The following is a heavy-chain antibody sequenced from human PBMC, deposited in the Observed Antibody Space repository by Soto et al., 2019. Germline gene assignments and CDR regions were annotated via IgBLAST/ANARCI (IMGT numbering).Heavy chain of an antibody. CDR3: AKDGQGYRTLTLNLDV. CDR1: GFTFSSYG. Sequence: GGSLRLSCAASGFTFSSYGMHWVRQAPGKGLEWVAVISYDGSNKYYADSVKGRFTISRDNSKNTLYLQMNSLRAEDTAIYYCAKDGQGYRTLTLNLDVWGQGTTVTVSS. J-gene: IGHJ6*02. V-gene: IGHV3-30*18. D-gene: IGHD3-16*02. CDR2: ISYDGSNK.